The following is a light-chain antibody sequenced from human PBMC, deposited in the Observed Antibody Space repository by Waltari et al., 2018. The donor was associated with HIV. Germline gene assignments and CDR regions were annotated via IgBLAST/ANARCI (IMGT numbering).Light chain of an antibody. V-gene: IGLV3-1*01. CDR1: KLGDKC. Sequence: SSELTQPPSVSVSPGQTAIITCSGDKLGDKCASWYQQRPGQSPVLVIYQDAKRPSGIPERFSGSNSGNTATLTISGTQPMDEADYYCQGWDSSTPIFGGGTNLSVL. J-gene: IGLJ2*01. CDR3: QGWDSSTPI. CDR2: QDA.